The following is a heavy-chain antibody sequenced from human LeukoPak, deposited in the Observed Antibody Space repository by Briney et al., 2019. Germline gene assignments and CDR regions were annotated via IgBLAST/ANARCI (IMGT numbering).Heavy chain of an antibody. V-gene: IGHV3-23*01. Sequence: GGSLRLSCAASGFTFSSYAMTWVRQAPGKGLEWVSGISGRGGGGRIYYADSVKGRFTISRDDSQNTLYLQMNSLRVEDTAVYYCAKTFPSDWFGEQLHYYFDYWGQGTLVTVSS. CDR3: AKTFPSDWFGEQLHYYFDY. D-gene: IGHD3-10*01. J-gene: IGHJ4*02. CDR2: ISGRGGGGRI. CDR1: GFTFSSYA.